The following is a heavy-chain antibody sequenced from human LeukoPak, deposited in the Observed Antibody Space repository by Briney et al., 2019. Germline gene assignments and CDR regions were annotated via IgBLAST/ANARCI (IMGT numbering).Heavy chain of an antibody. J-gene: IGHJ4*02. Sequence: GESLKISCKGSGYSFTSYWIGWVRQMPGEGLEWMGIIYPGDSDTRYSPSFQGQVTISADKSISTAYLQWSSLKASDTAMYYCARLPISYFGSGSYVAPFDYWGQGTLVTVSS. V-gene: IGHV5-51*01. CDR2: IYPGDSDT. D-gene: IGHD3-10*01. CDR3: ARLPISYFGSGSYVAPFDY. CDR1: GYSFTSYW.